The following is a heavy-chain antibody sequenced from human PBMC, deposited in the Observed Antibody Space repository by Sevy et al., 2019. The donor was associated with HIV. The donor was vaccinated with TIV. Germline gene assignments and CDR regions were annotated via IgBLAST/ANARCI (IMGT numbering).Heavy chain of an antibody. CDR2: ISYDGSNK. D-gene: IGHD2-15*01. V-gene: IGHV3-30*18. CDR3: AKGGRYCSGGSCYSDFFDS. Sequence: GGSLRRSCEASGFTFRSYGMHWVRQAPGKGLEWVAVISYDGSNKYYADSVKGRFAISRDNSKNTLYLQVNSLKTEDTAVYYCAKGGRYCSGGSCYSDFFDSWGQGILVTVSS. CDR1: GFTFRSYG. J-gene: IGHJ4*02.